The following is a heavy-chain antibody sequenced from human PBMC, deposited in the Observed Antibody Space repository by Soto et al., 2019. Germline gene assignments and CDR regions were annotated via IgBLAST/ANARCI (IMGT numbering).Heavy chain of an antibody. V-gene: IGHV1-69*01. CDR3: TRDGGRHSGGIDY. Sequence: QVQLVQSGAEVKKPGASVKVSCKASGGTFSSYSINWVRQAPGQGLAWMGEINPIFGTANYAQKFQGRVTITADEATSTAYMQPSSLRSEDTAVYYCTRDGGRHSGGIDYWCQGTLVTVSS. CDR2: INPIFGTA. D-gene: IGHD1-26*01. CDR1: GGTFSSYS. J-gene: IGHJ4*02.